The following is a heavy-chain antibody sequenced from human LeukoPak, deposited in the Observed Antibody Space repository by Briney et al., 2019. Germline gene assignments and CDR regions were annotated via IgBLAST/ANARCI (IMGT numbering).Heavy chain of an antibody. CDR3: ARVGYYTSGSYSLDY. J-gene: IGHJ4*02. V-gene: IGHV3-53*01. CDR1: GFTVSSSY. Sequence: PGGSLRLSCAASGFTVSSSYISWVRQAPGKGLEWVSVIYTSGNTYYADSVKGRFTISRDNSKNTLYLQMNSLRDEDTAMYYCARVGYYTSGSYSLDYWGQGTLVTVSS. D-gene: IGHD3-10*01. CDR2: IYTSGNT.